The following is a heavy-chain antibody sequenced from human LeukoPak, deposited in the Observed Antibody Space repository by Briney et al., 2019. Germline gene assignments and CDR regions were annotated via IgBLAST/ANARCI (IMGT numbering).Heavy chain of an antibody. J-gene: IGHJ5*02. CDR3: AKYGHSYYYTPGDFS. V-gene: IGHV4-39*01. Sequence: KPSETLSLTCTVSGGSDSSSSSYWGWIRQPPGKGLEWIGSAYFTGSTNYNPSLKTRVTISLDTSKNQFSLRLTSVIASDTAVYYCAKYGHSYYYTPGDFSWSQGTLVTVSS. CDR2: AYFTGST. CDR1: GGSDSSSSSY. D-gene: IGHD3-22*01.